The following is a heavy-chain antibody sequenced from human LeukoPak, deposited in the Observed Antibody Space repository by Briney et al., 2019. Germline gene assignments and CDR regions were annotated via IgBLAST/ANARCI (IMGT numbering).Heavy chain of an antibody. D-gene: IGHD3-22*01. CDR3: TRDISSVRMDV. CDR2: IWYDGSNK. CDR1: GFTFKNHG. J-gene: IGHJ6*02. Sequence: GGSLRLSCAASGFTFKNHGMHWVRQAPGKGLEWVAVIWYDGSNKLYADSVRGQFTISRDNSKNTLYLQMNSLRAEDTAIYYCTRDISSVRMDVWGQGTPVTVSS. V-gene: IGHV3-33*01.